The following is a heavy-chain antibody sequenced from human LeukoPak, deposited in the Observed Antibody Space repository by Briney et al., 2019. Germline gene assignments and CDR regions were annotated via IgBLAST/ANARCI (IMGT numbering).Heavy chain of an antibody. CDR2: ISGSGGST. J-gene: IGHJ4*02. V-gene: IGHV3-23*01. Sequence: QAGGSLRLSCAASGFTFSSYAMSWVRQAPGKGLEWVSAISGSGGSTYYADSVKGRFTISRDNSKNTLYLQMNSLRAEDTAVYYCAKDRYLRTFYYDSSGYHEFDYWGQGTLVTVSS. D-gene: IGHD3-22*01. CDR3: AKDRYLRTFYYDSSGYHEFDY. CDR1: GFTFSSYA.